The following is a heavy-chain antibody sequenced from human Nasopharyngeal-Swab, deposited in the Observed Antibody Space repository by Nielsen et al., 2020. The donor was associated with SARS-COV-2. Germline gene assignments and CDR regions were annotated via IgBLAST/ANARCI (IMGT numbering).Heavy chain of an antibody. CDR2: LNYSGNT. Sequence: SETLSLTCTVSGGSISSSRYYWGWIRPPQGKGLEWIGSLNYSGNTYYNPSLKSRVTISIDTSKNQFSLKLSSVTAADTAVYYCARLGGSFLTYYMDVWGKGTTVTVSS. CDR1: GGSISSSRYY. D-gene: IGHD1-26*01. CDR3: ARLGGSFLTYYMDV. V-gene: IGHV4-39*01. J-gene: IGHJ6*03.